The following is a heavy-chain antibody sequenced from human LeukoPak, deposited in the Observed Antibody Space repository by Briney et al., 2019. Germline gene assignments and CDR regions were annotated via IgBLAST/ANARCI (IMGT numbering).Heavy chain of an antibody. V-gene: IGHV1-2*02. CDR2: INPNSGGT. CDR3: ARDLLGYCSSTSCYTGAFDI. CDR1: GYTFTGYY. J-gene: IGHJ3*02. Sequence: ASVKVSCKASGYTFTGYYMHWVRQAPGQGLEWMGWINPNSGGTNYAQKFQGRVTMTRDTSISTAYMELSRLRSDDTDVYYCARDLLGYCSSTSCYTGAFDIWGQGTMVTVSS. D-gene: IGHD2-2*02.